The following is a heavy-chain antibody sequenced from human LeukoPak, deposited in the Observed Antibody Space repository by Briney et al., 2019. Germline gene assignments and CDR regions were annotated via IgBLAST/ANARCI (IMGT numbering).Heavy chain of an antibody. V-gene: IGHV4-59*01. J-gene: IGHJ4*02. CDR2: LYYSGTT. Sequence: SETLFLTCTVSGGSINSYSWSWIRQPPGKGLEWIGDLYYSGTTDNNPSLRSRVTISVDTSKNQFSLKLSSMTAADTAVYYCARDLNYFDYWGPGTLVTVSS. CDR3: ARDLNYFDY. CDR1: GGSINSYS.